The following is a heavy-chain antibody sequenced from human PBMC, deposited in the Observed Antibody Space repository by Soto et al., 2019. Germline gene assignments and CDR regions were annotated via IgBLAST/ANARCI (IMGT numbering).Heavy chain of an antibody. CDR1: GFTFSSYS. Sequence: GGSLRLSCAASGFTFSSYSMNWVRQAPGKGLEWVSSISSSSSYIYYADSVKGRFTISRDNAKNSLYLQMNSLRAEDTAVYYCARGHSGYDFLDYWGQGPLVTVSS. D-gene: IGHD5-12*01. V-gene: IGHV3-21*01. J-gene: IGHJ4*02. CDR2: ISSSSSYI. CDR3: ARGHSGYDFLDY.